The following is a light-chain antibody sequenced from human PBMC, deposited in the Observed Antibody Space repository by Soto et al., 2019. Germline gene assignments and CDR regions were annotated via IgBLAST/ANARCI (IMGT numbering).Light chain of an antibody. CDR1: QSISSY. V-gene: IGKV1-39*01. Sequence: DIQMTQSPSSLSASVGDRVTITCRASQSISSYLNWSQQKPGKAPKLLIYAASSVQSGVPSRFSGSGSGTDFTLTISSLQPEDFATYYCQQSYSTLTFGGGTKVDIK. J-gene: IGKJ4*01. CDR2: AAS. CDR3: QQSYSTLT.